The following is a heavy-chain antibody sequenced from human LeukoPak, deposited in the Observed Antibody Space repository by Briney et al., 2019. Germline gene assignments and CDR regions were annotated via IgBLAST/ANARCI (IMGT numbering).Heavy chain of an antibody. CDR3: AKGAYYAD. CDR1: GFTFSSYG. J-gene: IGHJ1*01. D-gene: IGHD3-3*01. V-gene: IGHV3-30*02. CDR2: IRYDGSNK. Sequence: QAGGSLRLSCAASGFTFSSYGMHWVRQAPGKGLEWVAFIRYDGSNKYYADSVKGRFTTSRDNSKNTLYLQMNSLRAEDTAVYFCAKGAYYADWGQGTLVTVSS.